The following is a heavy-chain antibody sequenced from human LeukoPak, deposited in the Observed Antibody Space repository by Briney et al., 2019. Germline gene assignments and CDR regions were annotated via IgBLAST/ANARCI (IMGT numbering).Heavy chain of an antibody. J-gene: IGHJ4*02. CDR3: ARGCGSGSYYF. D-gene: IGHD3-10*01. CDR1: GFSVSSNY. Sequence: GGSLTLSCAASGFSVSSNYMNWVRQAPGKGLEWVSITYNVGTTYYTDSVKGRFTISRDNSKNTLYLQMNSLRADDTAVYYCARGCGSGSYYFWGQGTLVTVSS. V-gene: IGHV3-66*01. CDR2: TYNVGTT.